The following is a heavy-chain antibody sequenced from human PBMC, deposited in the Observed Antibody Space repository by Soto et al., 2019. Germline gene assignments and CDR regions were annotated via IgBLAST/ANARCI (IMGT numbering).Heavy chain of an antibody. D-gene: IGHD2-21*01. CDR1: GFTFNNYG. CDR2: IWNDGNGY. Sequence: QVQLVESGGGVVQPGGSLRLSCAASGFTFNNYGMHWVRQAPGKGLEWVAVIWNDGNGYYYANSVKGRFTISRDNSKNTMYLQMSSMRLEDTDMYYYARPKISPPTRGAAYARCAMDVWGQGTTVTVSS. J-gene: IGHJ6*02. CDR3: ARPKISPPTRGAAYARCAMDV. V-gene: IGHV3-33*01.